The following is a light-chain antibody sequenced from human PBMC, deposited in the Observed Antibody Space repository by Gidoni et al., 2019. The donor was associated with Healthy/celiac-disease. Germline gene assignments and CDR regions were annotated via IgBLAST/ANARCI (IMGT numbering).Light chain of an antibody. CDR3: NSRDSSGNHLGVV. CDR2: GKN. CDR1: SLRSYY. V-gene: IGLV3-19*01. Sequence: SSELTQDPAVSVALGQTVRITCQGDSLRSYYASWYQQKPGQAPGLVIYGKNNRPSGIPDRFSGSSSGNTASLTITGAQAEDEADYYCNSRDSSGNHLGVVFGGGTKLTV. J-gene: IGLJ2*01.